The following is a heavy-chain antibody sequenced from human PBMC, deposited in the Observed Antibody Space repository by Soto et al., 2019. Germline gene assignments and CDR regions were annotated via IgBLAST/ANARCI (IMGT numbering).Heavy chain of an antibody. CDR1: GFTFTNYG. J-gene: IGHJ4*02. CDR3: AKEGLAYCGGDCYAFDY. Sequence: QVQLVESGGGVVQPGRSLRLSCAASGFTFTNYGMHWVRQAPGKGLEWVAVISYDGSNKNYADSVKGRFAISRDDSKHALYLQMNSLRPEDTAVYYCAKEGLAYCGGDCYAFDYWGQGILVTVSS. V-gene: IGHV3-30*18. D-gene: IGHD2-21*02. CDR2: ISYDGSNK.